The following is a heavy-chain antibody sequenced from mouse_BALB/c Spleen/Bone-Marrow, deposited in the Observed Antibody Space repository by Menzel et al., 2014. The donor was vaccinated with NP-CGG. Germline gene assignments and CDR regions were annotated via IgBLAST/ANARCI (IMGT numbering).Heavy chain of an antibody. CDR1: GFTFSSYT. CDR3: ARQIYFPYFDY. Sequence: EVNVVESGGGLVQPGRSLKLSCAASGFTFSSYTMSWVRQTPEKRLEWVAYISNGGGSTYYPDTVKGRFTISRDNAKNTLYLQMSSLKSEDTAMYYCARQIYFPYFDYWGQGTTLTVSS. J-gene: IGHJ2*01. CDR2: ISNGGGST. D-gene: IGHD2-1*01. V-gene: IGHV5-12-2*01.